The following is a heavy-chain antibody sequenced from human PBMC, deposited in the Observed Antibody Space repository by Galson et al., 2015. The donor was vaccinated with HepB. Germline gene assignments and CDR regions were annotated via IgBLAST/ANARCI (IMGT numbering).Heavy chain of an antibody. V-gene: IGHV1-69*06. D-gene: IGHD3-3*01. CDR1: GGTFSSYA. CDR2: IIPIFGTA. Sequence: SVKVSCKASGGTFSSYAISWVRQAPGQGLEWMGGIIPIFGTANYAQKFQGRVTITADKSTSTAYMELSSLRSEDTAVYYCARDRFTLENQHTIFGVAPYYYYYGMDVWVQGTTVTVSS. CDR3: ARDRFTLENQHTIFGVAPYYYYYGMDV. J-gene: IGHJ6*02.